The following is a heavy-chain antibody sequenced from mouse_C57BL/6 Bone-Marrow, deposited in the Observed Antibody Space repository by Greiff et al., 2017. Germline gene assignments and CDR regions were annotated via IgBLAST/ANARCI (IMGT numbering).Heavy chain of an antibody. D-gene: IGHD1-1*01. J-gene: IGHJ1*03. V-gene: IGHV1-85*01. CDR2: IYPRDGST. CDR3: ERDYGSSYWYFDV. CDR1: GYTFTSYD. Sequence: QVQLKESGPELVKPGASVKLSCKASGYTFTSYDINWVKQRPGQGLEWIGWIYPRDGSTKYNEKFKGKATLTVNTSSSTAYMELHSLTSENSAVYFCERDYGSSYWYFDVWGTGTTVTVSS.